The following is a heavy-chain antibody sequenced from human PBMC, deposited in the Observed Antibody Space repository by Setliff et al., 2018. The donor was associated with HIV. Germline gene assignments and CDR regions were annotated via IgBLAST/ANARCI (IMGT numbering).Heavy chain of an antibody. CDR1: GYTFTTYD. CDR2: MNPNSGNT. Sequence: ASVKVSCKASGYTFTTYDINWVRQATGQGLEWMGWMNPNSGNTGYAQKFQGRVTMTRNTSISTAYMELSSLKYEDTAVYYYATARRDYYDRGRRSHYYIDVWGKGTTVTVSS. CDR3: ATARRDYYDRGRRSHYYIDV. D-gene: IGHD3-22*01. J-gene: IGHJ6*03. V-gene: IGHV1-8*02.